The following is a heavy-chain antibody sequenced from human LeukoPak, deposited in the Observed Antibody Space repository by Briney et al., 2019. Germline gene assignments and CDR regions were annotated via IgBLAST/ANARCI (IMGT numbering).Heavy chain of an antibody. CDR1: GFTFSRYS. D-gene: IGHD6-13*01. V-gene: IGHV3-21*06. CDR3: ATRVTADSYDASDI. J-gene: IGHJ3*02. Sequence: PGGSLRLSCEASGFTFSRYSMTWVRQAPGKGLEWVASISSTSNHKYHADSVKGRFTISRDNDKNSLYLQMNSLRAEDTALYYCATRVTADSYDASDIWGQGTMVTVSS. CDR2: ISSTSNHK.